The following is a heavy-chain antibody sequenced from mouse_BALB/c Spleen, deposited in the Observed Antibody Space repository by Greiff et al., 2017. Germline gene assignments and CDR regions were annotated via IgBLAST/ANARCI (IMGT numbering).Heavy chain of an antibody. CDR1: GFTFSDYY. Sequence: EVQGVESGGGLVKPGGSLKLSCAASGFTFSDYYMYWVRQTPEKRLEWVATISDGGSYTYYPDSVKGRFTISRDNAKNNLYLQMSSLKSEDTAMYYCARDRYDGSWFAYWGQGTLVTVSA. V-gene: IGHV5-4*02. CDR3: ARDRYDGSWFAY. D-gene: IGHD2-14*01. J-gene: IGHJ3*01. CDR2: ISDGGSYT.